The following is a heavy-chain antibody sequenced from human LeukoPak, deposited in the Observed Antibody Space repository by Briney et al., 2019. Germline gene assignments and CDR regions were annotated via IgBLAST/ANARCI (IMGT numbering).Heavy chain of an antibody. CDR2: FKTKYNQV. J-gene: IGHJ4*02. V-gene: IGHV3-23*05. CDR3: ARSVPDYTRFDY. D-gene: IGHD4-11*01. Sequence: GGSLRLSCVASGFTFSDYAMNWVRQAPGKRLEWVSTFKTKYNQVYYAESVGGRFTISTDSSKNTVYLQMNSLRAEDTALYYCARSVPDYTRFDYWGQGALVTVSS. CDR1: GFTFSDYA.